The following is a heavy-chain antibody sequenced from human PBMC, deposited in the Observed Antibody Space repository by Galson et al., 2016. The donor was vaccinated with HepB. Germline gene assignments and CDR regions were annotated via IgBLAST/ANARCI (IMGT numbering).Heavy chain of an antibody. D-gene: IGHD6-19*01. V-gene: IGHV3-64D*06. CDR3: VKGSGDSSDWYNNWFDS. J-gene: IGHJ5*01. Sequence: SLRLSCAASGITFSSFAVHWLRQAPGKGLEYVSAISYNGGSTYHAGSVKGRFTISRDNSKNTLYLHMSSLSTEDTAVYYCVKGSGDSSDWYNNWFDSWGQGTLVTVSS. CDR1: GITFSSFA. CDR2: ISYNGGST.